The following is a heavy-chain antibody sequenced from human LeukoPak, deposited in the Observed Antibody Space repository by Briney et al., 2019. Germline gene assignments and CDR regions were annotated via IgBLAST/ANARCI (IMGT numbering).Heavy chain of an antibody. J-gene: IGHJ4*02. CDR1: GFNFSSFV. V-gene: IGHV3-23*01. CDR3: AKDGRFGDFDH. Sequence: GGSLRLSRVTSGFNFSSFVMNWVRQAPGKGLEWISSVSGSGGIPYYADSVKGRFTVSRDNSKNTFFLHMNGLRVEDTALYYCAKDGRFGDFDHWGQGTLVAVSS. D-gene: IGHD3-16*01. CDR2: VSGSGGIP.